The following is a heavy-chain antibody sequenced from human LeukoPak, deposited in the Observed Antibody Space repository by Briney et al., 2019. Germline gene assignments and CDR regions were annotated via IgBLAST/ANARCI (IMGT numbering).Heavy chain of an antibody. CDR2: ISGSGGST. J-gene: IGHJ5*02. CDR3: ATLLGIQLWFT. V-gene: IGHV3-23*01. D-gene: IGHD5-18*01. Sequence: PGGSLRLSCAASGFTFSSYAMSWVRQAPGKGLEWVSGISGSGGSTYYADSVKGRFTISRDNSKNTLYLQMNSLRAEDTAVYYCATLLGIQLWFTWGQGTLVTVSS. CDR1: GFTFSSYA.